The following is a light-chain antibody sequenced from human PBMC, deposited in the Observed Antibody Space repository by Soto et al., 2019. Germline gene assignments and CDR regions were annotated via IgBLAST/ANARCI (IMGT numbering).Light chain of an antibody. V-gene: IGLV2-23*02. CDR2: EVN. Sequence: QSALTQPASVSGSPGQSITISCTGTNSDVGSYDLVSWYQQHPGKAPKLMIFEVNKRPSGVSNRFSGSKSGNTASLTISGVQAEDEADYYCCSYAGGSTYVLFGGGTKVTVL. CDR3: CSYAGGSTYVL. J-gene: IGLJ3*02. CDR1: NSDVGSYDL.